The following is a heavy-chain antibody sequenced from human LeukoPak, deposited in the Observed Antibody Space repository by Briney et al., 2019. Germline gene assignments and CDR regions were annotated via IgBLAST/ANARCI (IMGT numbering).Heavy chain of an antibody. D-gene: IGHD3-22*01. CDR1: GITVSNYR. CDR3: AKRGVVIRVILVGFHEEAYYFDS. Sequence: GGSLRLSCAVSGITVSNYRMSWVRQAPGRGLEWVAGISGSGGGTNYADSVKGRFTISRDNFKNTLYLQMNSLRAEDTAVYFCAKRGVVIRVILVGFHEEAYYFDSWGQGALVTVSS. CDR2: ISGSGGGT. V-gene: IGHV3-23*01. J-gene: IGHJ4*02.